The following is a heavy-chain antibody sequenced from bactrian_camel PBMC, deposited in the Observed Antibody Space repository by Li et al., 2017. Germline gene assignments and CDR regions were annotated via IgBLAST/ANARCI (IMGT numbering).Heavy chain of an antibody. V-gene: IGHV3S40*01. CDR3: VRSTDDGGLFGY. J-gene: IGHJ4*01. D-gene: IGHD1*01. CDR2: INSGGSTTT. CDR1: GFTFSSYD. Sequence: VQLVESGGGSVRTGGSLRLSCAASGFTFSSYDMSWVRQAPGKGLEWVSNINSGGSTTTYYADSVKGRFTISRDNAKNTVYLQMNSLKPEDTAVYYCVRSTDDGGLFGYWGQGTQVTVS.